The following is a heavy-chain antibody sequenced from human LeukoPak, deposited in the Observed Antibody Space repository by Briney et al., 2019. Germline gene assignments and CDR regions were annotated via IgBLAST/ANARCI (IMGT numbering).Heavy chain of an antibody. V-gene: IGHV1-2*02. CDR3: ATFSGSYSYYYFDY. J-gene: IGHJ4*02. CDR1: GYTFTGYY. Sequence: ASVKVSCKASGYTFTGYYMHWVRQAPGQGLEWMGWINPNSGGTNYAQKFQGRVTMTEDTSTDTAYMELSSLRSEDTAVYYCATFSGSYSYYYFDYWGQGTLVTVSS. CDR2: INPNSGGT. D-gene: IGHD3-10*01.